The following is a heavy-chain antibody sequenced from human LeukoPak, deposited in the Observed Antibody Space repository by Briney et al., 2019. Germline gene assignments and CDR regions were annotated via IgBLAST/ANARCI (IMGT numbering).Heavy chain of an antibody. J-gene: IGHJ3*02. Sequence: SQTLSLTCTVSGGSISRGSYYWSWIRQPAGKGLEWIGRIYTSGSTNYNPSLKSRVTISVDTSKNQFSLKLSSVTAADTAVYYCARDLFSSSWYANDAFDIWGQGTMVTVSS. CDR3: ARDLFSSSWYANDAFDI. CDR1: GGSISRGSYY. CDR2: IYTSGST. V-gene: IGHV4-61*02. D-gene: IGHD6-13*01.